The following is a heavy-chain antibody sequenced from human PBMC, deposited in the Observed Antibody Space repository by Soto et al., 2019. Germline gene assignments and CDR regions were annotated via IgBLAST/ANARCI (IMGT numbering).Heavy chain of an antibody. V-gene: IGHV3-30*18. Sequence: GGSLRLSCAASGFTFSSYGMHWVRQAPGKGLEWVAVISYDGSNKYYADSVKGRFSISRDNSKNTLYLQMNSLRAEDTAVYYCAKGAWFDPLGQGTLVTISS. D-gene: IGHD3-16*01. CDR3: AKGAWFDP. CDR1: GFTFSSYG. CDR2: ISYDGSNK. J-gene: IGHJ5*02.